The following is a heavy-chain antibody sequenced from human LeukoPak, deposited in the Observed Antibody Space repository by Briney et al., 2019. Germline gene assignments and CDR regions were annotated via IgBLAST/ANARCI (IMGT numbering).Heavy chain of an antibody. Sequence: GGSLRLSCAASGFPFSSYEMNWARQAPGKGLEWVSYISSSGSTIYYADSVKGRFTISRDNAKNSLYLQMNSLRAEDTAVYYCSLHYYYYYMDVWGKGTTVTVSS. V-gene: IGHV3-48*03. CDR3: SLHYYYYYMDV. CDR1: GFPFSSYE. J-gene: IGHJ6*03. CDR2: ISSSGSTI.